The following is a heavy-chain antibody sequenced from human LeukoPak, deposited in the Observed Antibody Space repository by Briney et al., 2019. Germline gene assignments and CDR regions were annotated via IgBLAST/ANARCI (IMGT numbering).Heavy chain of an antibody. CDR1: GYTFTGYY. J-gene: IGHJ4*02. D-gene: IGHD5/OR15-5a*01. CDR2: INPNSGGT. CDR3: ARGSLRFRTGYYFDY. V-gene: IGHV1-2*02. Sequence: ASVKVSCKASGYTFTGYYMHWVRQAPGQGLEWMGWINPNSGGTNCAQKFQGRVTMTRDTSISTAYMELSRLRSDDTAVYYCARGSLRFRTGYYFDYWGQGTLVTVSS.